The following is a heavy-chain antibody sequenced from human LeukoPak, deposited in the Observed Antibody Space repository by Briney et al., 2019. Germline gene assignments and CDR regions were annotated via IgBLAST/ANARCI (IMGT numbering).Heavy chain of an antibody. J-gene: IGHJ4*02. CDR3: ARAARGYHY. D-gene: IGHD5-12*01. CDR1: GFTFSNYV. V-gene: IGHV3-23*01. Sequence: GGSLRLSRAVSGFTFSNYVMSWVRQAPGKGLEWVSGIIGSGDITYYADSVKGRFTISRDNSKNTLYLQMSTLRADDTGVYYCARAARGYHYWGQGTLVTVSS. CDR2: IIGSGDIT.